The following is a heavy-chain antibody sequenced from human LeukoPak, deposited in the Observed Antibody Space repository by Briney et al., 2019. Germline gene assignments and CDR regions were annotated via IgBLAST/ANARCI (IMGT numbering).Heavy chain of an antibody. V-gene: IGHV3-30-3*01. CDR3: ARDYDYSGYFIDY. J-gene: IGHJ4*02. Sequence: GGSLRLSCSASGFTFSSYAIHWVRQAPCKGLEWVAVLSNDGSNKYYADSVKGRFTISRDNSKNTLYLQMNRLRAEDTAVYYCARDYDYSGYFIDYWGQGTLVTVSS. CDR2: LSNDGSNK. D-gene: IGHD3-22*01. CDR1: GFTFSSYA.